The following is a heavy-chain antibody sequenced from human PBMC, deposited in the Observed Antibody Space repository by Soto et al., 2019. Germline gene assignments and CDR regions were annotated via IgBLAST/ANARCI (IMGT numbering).Heavy chain of an antibody. CDR1: GYTFTSYG. V-gene: IGHV1-18*01. CDR2: ISAYNGNT. CDR3: ARGAQGDYLGPHWFDP. Sequence: QVPLVQSGAEVKKPGASVKVSCKASGYTFTSYGITWVRQAPGQGREWMGWISAYNGNTNYAQKLQGRVTMTTDTSTSTAYMELRSLRADDTAVYYCARGAQGDYLGPHWFDPWGQGTLVTVSS. J-gene: IGHJ5*02. D-gene: IGHD4-17*01.